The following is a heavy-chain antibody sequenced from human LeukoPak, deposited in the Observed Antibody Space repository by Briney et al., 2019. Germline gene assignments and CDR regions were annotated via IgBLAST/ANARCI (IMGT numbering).Heavy chain of an antibody. Sequence: SGPGLVKPSETLSLTCTVSGGSISSSGYYWGWIRQPPGKGLEWIASIYYSGSTYYNPSLKSRVTISVDTSKNQLSLKLSSLTAADTAVCYCARHEYSGSYYGLSWFDPWGQGTLVTVSS. V-gene: IGHV4-39*01. CDR1: GGSISSSGYY. CDR2: IYYSGST. J-gene: IGHJ5*02. CDR3: ARHEYSGSYYGLSWFDP. D-gene: IGHD1-26*01.